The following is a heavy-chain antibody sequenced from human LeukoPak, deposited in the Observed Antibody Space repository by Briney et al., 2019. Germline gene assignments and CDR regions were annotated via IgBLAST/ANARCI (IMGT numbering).Heavy chain of an antibody. V-gene: IGHV4-59*01. CDR2: IYYSGST. J-gene: IGHJ4*02. CDR3: ARTPWGHILDY. CDR1: GGTISSYY. D-gene: IGHD7-27*01. Sequence: PSETLSLTCAVSGGTISSYYWSWIRQPPGKGLEWIGYIYYSGSTNYNPSLKSRVTISVDTSKNQFSLKLSSVTAADTAVYYCARTPWGHILDYWGQGTLVTVSS.